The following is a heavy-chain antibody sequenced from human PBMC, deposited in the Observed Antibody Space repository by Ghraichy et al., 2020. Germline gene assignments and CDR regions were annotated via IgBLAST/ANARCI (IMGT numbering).Heavy chain of an antibody. J-gene: IGHJ4*02. Sequence: SETLSLTCTVSGGSVSSGFFYWDWMRQPPGKGLEWIGYIYYNGSTNYNYNPSLKSRVIISVDTSKNQSSLKVTSVTAADTAVYYCARTGGGYDYPDYWGQGTLVTVSS. CDR2: IYYNGSTNY. CDR3: ARTGGGYDYPDY. V-gene: IGHV4-61*01. CDR1: GGSVSSGFFY. D-gene: IGHD5-12*01.